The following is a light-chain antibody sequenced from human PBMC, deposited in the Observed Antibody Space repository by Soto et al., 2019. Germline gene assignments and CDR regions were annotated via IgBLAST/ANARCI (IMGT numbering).Light chain of an antibody. CDR2: DVT. CDR1: SSDVGGYNY. Sequence: QSALTQPASVSGSPGQSITISCTGTSSDVGGYNYVSWYQQHPGKAPKLMIYDVTNRPSGVSNRFSGSKYGNTASLTISGIQAEDEADYYCSSYTSSSTPLVFGGGTKVTVL. CDR3: SSYTSSSTPLV. J-gene: IGLJ3*02. V-gene: IGLV2-14*01.